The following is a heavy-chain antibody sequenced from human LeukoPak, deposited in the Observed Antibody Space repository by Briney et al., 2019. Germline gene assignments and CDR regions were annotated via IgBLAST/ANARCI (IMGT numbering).Heavy chain of an antibody. V-gene: IGHV4-4*07. Sequence: PSETLSLTCTVSGGSISSYYWSWIRQPPGKGLEWFGRIYTTGSTNYNPSLKSRVTISIDTSKNQFSLKLSSVTAADTAVYFCARYSNFAYYFDYWGQGNLVTVSS. D-gene: IGHD4-11*01. CDR2: IYTTGST. CDR3: ARYSNFAYYFDY. J-gene: IGHJ4*02. CDR1: GGSISSYY.